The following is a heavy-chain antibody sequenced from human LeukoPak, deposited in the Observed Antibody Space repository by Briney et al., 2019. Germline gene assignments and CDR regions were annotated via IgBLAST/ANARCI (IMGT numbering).Heavy chain of an antibody. CDR1: GGSISSYY. CDR3: ARTTEGYCSTASCFGFSYSYYMDV. V-gene: IGHV4-59*01. Sequence: SETLSLTCTVSGGSISSYYWSWIRQPPGKGLEWIGYIYYSGSTNYNPSLKSRVTISVDTSKNQFSLKLSSVIAADTAVYYCARTTEGYCSTASCFGFSYSYYMDVWGKGTTVTISS. D-gene: IGHD2-2*01. J-gene: IGHJ6*03. CDR2: IYYSGST.